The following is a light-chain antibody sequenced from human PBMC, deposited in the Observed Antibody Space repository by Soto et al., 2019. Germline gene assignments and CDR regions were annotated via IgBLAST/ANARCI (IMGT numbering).Light chain of an antibody. CDR2: GAS. CDR3: QQYGSSPWT. J-gene: IGKJ1*01. Sequence: EIVLTQSPGTLSLSPGERATLSCRASQSVSSSFLAWYQQKPGQAPRLLIYGASSRPTGIPDRFSGSGSGTGFALTISGLEPEDFAVYYGQQYGSSPWTFGQGTKVEIK. V-gene: IGKV3-20*01. CDR1: QSVSSSF.